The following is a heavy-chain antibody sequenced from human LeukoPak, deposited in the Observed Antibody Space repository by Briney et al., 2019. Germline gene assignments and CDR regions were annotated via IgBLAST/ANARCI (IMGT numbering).Heavy chain of an antibody. D-gene: IGHD3-10*01. V-gene: IGHV4-59*08. CDR3: ARSFDSAYYYTDV. CDR1: GGSISSSY. Sequence: SETLSLTCTVSGGSISSSYWSWIRQPPGKGLDWIGYVSHSGGTNYKPSLKSRVTISVDQSKRQFSLKLSSVTAADTAVYYCARSFDSAYYYTDVWGKGTTVTVS. J-gene: IGHJ6*03. CDR2: VSHSGGT.